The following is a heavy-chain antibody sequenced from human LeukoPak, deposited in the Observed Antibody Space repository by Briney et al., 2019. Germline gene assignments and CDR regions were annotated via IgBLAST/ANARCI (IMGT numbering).Heavy chain of an antibody. V-gene: IGHV1-46*01. CDR1: GYTFTSYY. CDR3: ARDPQVGSGSYSPGYYYGMDV. CDR2: INPSGGST. D-gene: IGHD3-10*01. J-gene: IGHJ6*02. Sequence: ASVKVSCKASGYTFTSYYMHWVRQAPGQGLEWMGIINPSGGSTSYAQKFQGRVTMTRDTSTSTVYMELSSLRSEDTAVYYCARDPQVGSGSYSPGYYYGMDVWGQGTTVTVSS.